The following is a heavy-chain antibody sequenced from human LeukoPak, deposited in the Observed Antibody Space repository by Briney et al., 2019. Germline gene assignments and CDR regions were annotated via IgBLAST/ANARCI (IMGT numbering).Heavy chain of an antibody. CDR3: ARNKPITAFFSMDV. CDR2: ISYGGTKE. V-gene: IGHV3-30*04. CDR1: GFSFSDYA. D-gene: IGHD6-6*01. Sequence: GRSLRLSCAASGFSFSDYALHWVRQAPGKGLEWVAVISYGGTKEYYADSVKGRFTISKDNSKNTLYLQMNSLRHEDTAVYYCARNKPITAFFSMDVWGQGTTVIVSS. J-gene: IGHJ6*02.